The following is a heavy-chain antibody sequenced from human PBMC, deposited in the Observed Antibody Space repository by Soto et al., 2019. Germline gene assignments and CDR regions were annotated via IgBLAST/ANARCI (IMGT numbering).Heavy chain of an antibody. CDR2: ISYDGSNK. Sequence: QVQLVESGGGVVQPGRSLRLSCAASGFTFSSYAMHWVRQAPGKGLEWVAVISYDGSNKYYADSVKGRFTISRDNSKNTLYLQMNSLRAEDTAVYYCARATMVRGGERYGMDVWGQGTTVTVSS. CDR1: GFTFSSYA. V-gene: IGHV3-30-3*01. D-gene: IGHD3-10*01. J-gene: IGHJ6*02. CDR3: ARATMVRGGERYGMDV.